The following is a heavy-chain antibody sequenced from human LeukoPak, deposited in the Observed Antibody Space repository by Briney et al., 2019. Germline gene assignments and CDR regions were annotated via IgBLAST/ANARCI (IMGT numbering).Heavy chain of an antibody. V-gene: IGHV4-34*01. D-gene: IGHD1-14*01. CDR2: INHSGST. CDR1: GGSISSYY. Sequence: PSETLSLTCTVSGGSISSYYWSWIRQPPGKGLEWIGEINHSGSTNYNPSLKSRVTISVDTSKNQFSLKLSSVTAADTAVYYCARVTSRLGWFDPWGQGTLVTVSS. CDR3: ARVTSRLGWFDP. J-gene: IGHJ5*02.